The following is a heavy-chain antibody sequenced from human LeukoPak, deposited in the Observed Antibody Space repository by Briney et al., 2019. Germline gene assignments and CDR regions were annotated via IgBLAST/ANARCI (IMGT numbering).Heavy chain of an antibody. Sequence: PSETLSLTCTVSGGSISSSSYYWGWIRQPPGKGLEWIGNIYYSGSTYDNSSLKSRVTISVDTSKNQFSLRLSSVTAADTAVYYCARDRVPIDYWGQGTLVTVSS. D-gene: IGHD3-10*01. J-gene: IGHJ4*02. CDR1: GGSISSSSYY. V-gene: IGHV4-39*02. CDR3: ARDRVPIDY. CDR2: IYYSGST.